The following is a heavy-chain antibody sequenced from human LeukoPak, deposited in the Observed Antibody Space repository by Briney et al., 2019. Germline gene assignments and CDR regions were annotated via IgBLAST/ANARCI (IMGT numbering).Heavy chain of an antibody. CDR2: IYYSGST. J-gene: IGHJ6*02. CDR1: GGSISSYY. CDR3: ARVRLYPKKYYYYGMDV. V-gene: IGHV4-59*01. D-gene: IGHD2-8*01. Sequence: SETLSLTCTVSGGSISSYYWSWIRQPPGKGLEWIGYIYYSGSTNYNPSLKSRVTISVDTSKNQFSLKLSSVTAADTAVYYCARVRLYPKKYYYYGMDVWGRGTTVTVSS.